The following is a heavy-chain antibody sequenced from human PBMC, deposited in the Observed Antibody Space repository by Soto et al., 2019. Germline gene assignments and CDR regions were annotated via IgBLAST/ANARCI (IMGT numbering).Heavy chain of an antibody. D-gene: IGHD3-10*01. CDR1: GYTFTSYG. Sequence: GASVKVSWKASGYTFTSYGISWVRQAPGQGLEWMGWISAYNGNTNYAQKHQGRVTMTTDTSTSTAYMELRCLRSDDSVVYYCARDREYYYGSRSYNIYWGQGTLVTVSS. V-gene: IGHV1-18*01. CDR3: ARDREYYYGSRSYNIY. CDR2: ISAYNGNT. J-gene: IGHJ4*02.